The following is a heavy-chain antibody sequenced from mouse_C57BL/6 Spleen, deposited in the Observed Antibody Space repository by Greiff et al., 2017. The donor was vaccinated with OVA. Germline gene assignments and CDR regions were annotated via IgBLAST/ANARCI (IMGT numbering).Heavy chain of an antibody. D-gene: IGHD2-3*01. CDR3: ARRLLRDWYFDV. CDR1: GFTFSSYA. Sequence: EVQGVESGGGLVKPGGSLKLSCAASGFTFSSYAMSWVRQTPEKRLEWVATISDGGSYTYYPDNVKGRFTISRDNAKNNLYLQMSHLKSEDTAMYYCARRLLRDWYFDVWGTGTTVTVSS. CDR2: ISDGGSYT. J-gene: IGHJ1*03. V-gene: IGHV5-4*01.